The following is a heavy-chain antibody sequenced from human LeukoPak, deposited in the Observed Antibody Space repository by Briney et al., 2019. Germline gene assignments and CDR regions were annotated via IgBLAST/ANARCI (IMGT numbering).Heavy chain of an antibody. Sequence: SETLSLTCAVYGGSFSGYYWSWIRQPPGKGLEWIGEINHSGSTNYNPSLKSRVTISLDKSKNQFSLRLSSVTAADTAVYYCARYRGASGYHFDYWGQGTLVTVSS. V-gene: IGHV4-34*01. CDR1: GGSFSGYY. CDR2: INHSGST. D-gene: IGHD5-12*01. J-gene: IGHJ4*02. CDR3: ARYRGASGYHFDY.